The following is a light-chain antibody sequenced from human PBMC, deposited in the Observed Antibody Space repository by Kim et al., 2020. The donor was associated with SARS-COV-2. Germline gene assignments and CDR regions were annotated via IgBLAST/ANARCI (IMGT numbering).Light chain of an antibody. CDR2: DAS. V-gene: IGKV3-11*01. CDR3: QQRSHWPTS. J-gene: IGKJ4*01. CDR1: QSVSTY. Sequence: EIVLTQSPATLSLSPGEGATLSCRASQSVSTYLAWYQQKPGQAPRLLIYDASRRASGIPARFSGSGSGTDFTLTINSLEPEDFAVYYCQQRSHWPTSFGGGTKVDIK.